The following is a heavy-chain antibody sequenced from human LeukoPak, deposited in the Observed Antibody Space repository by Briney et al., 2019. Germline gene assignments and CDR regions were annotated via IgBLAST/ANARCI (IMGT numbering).Heavy chain of an antibody. V-gene: IGHV4-4*07. CDR2: LYTSGST. CDR3: ARFIWGGQDY. J-gene: IGHJ4*02. CDR1: GGSISSYY. D-gene: IGHD3-16*01. Sequence: PSETLSLTCTVSGGSISSYYWSWIRQPAGKGLGWIGRLYTSGSTNYNPSLKSRVTMSVDTSKNQFSLKLNSATAADTAVDYCARFIWGGQDYWGQGTLVTVSS.